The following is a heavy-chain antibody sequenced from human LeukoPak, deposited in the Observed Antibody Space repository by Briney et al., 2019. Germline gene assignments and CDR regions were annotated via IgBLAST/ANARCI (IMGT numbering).Heavy chain of an antibody. V-gene: IGHV1-18*01. CDR3: ARSKGGDIVVVVAAGGPFDP. J-gene: IGHJ5*02. CDR1: GYTFTSYG. D-gene: IGHD2-15*01. CDR2: ISAYNGNT. Sequence: ASVKVSCKASGYTFTSYGISWVRQAPGQGLEWMGWISAYNGNTNYAQKLQGRVTMTTDTSTGTAYMELRSLRSDDTAVYYCARSKGGDIVVVVAAGGPFDPWGQGTLVTVSS.